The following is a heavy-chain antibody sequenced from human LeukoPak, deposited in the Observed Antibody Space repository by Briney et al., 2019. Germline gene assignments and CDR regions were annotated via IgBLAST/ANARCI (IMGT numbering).Heavy chain of an antibody. CDR1: GFTFDDYA. CDR2: ISGSSGSI. V-gene: IGHV3-9*01. J-gene: IGHJ4*02. Sequence: PGRSLRLSCAASGFTFDDYAMHWVRQVPGKGLEWVSGISGSSGSIGYADSVKGRFTISRDNAKNSLYLHMNSLSAEDTALYYCANGKKIPVAGLFDCWGQGTLVTVSS. CDR3: ANGKKIPVAGLFDC. D-gene: IGHD6-19*01.